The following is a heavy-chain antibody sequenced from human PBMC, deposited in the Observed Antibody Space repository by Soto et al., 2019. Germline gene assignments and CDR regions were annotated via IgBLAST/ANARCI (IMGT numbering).Heavy chain of an antibody. V-gene: IGHV3-30*18. CDR1: GFTFSSYG. J-gene: IGHJ6*02. CDR3: AKDTYSSSWYSIATDYYYYYGMDV. D-gene: IGHD6-13*01. Sequence: GGSLRLSCAASGFTFSSYGMHWVRQAPGKGLEWVAVISYDGSNKYYADSVKGRFTISRDNSKNTLYLQMNSLRAEDTAVYYCAKDTYSSSWYSIATDYYYYYGMDVWGQGTTVTVSS. CDR2: ISYDGSNK.